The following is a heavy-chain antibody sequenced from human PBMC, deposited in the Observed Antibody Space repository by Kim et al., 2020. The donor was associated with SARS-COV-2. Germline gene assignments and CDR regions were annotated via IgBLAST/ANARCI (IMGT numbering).Heavy chain of an antibody. CDR3: ARAMIRGAYRNMDV. D-gene: IGHD3-10*01. Sequence: ADSMKGRFTISRDNSKNTLYRQMDSLRAEDTAVYYCARAMIRGAYRNMDVWGRGTTVTVSS. J-gene: IGHJ6*02. V-gene: IGHV3-33*01.